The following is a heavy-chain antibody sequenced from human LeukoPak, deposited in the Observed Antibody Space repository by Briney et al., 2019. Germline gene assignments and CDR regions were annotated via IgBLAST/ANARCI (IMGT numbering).Heavy chain of an antibody. D-gene: IGHD4-17*01. Sequence: SGPALVKPTQTLTLTCTFSGFSLSTSGMCVSWIRQPPGKALEWLARIDWDDDKYYSTSLKTRLTISKDTSKNQVVLTMTNMDPVDTATYYCARITRVTVTTRYYYYYMDVWGKGTTVTISS. CDR2: IDWDDDK. J-gene: IGHJ6*03. V-gene: IGHV2-70*11. CDR1: GFSLSTSGMC. CDR3: ARITRVTVTTRYYYYYMDV.